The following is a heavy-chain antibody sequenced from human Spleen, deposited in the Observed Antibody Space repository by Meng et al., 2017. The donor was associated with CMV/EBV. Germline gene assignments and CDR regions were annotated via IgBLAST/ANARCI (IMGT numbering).Heavy chain of an antibody. CDR2: MDRNDDK. D-gene: IGHD6-6*01. V-gene: IGHV2-5*01. CDR3: AHIRGAKMAARMGEGFDP. J-gene: IGHJ5*02. CDR1: STSGGG. Sequence: STSGGGGGWMREPRGKGLGWVAIMDRNDDKRYSPAGKSRRTINKDNSKNQVVLKMTNMDPVDTATYYCAHIRGAKMAARMGEGFDPWGQGTLVTVSS.